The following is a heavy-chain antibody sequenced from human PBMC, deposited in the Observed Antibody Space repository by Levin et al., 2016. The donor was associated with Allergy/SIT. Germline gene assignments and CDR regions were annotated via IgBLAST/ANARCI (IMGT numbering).Heavy chain of an antibody. CDR3: AREVGLTPTSYFGL. CDR2: ISFDGSRK. CDR1: GFTFSMSA. J-gene: IGHJ4*02. D-gene: IGHD1-26*01. V-gene: IGHV3-30-3*01. Sequence: LTCTAAGFTFSMSALHWVRQAPGKGPEWVALISFDGSRKNYGDFVKGRFTVSRDNSKNMLFLQMNSLTSEDTAVYYCAREVGLTPTSYFGLWGQGAQVTVSS.